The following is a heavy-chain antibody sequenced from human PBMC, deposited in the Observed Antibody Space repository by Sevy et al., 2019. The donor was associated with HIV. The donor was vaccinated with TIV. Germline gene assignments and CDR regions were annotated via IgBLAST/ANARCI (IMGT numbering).Heavy chain of an antibody. CDR3: ARGDELNSYYYGMDV. CDR2: TYYRSKWYS. D-gene: IGHD1-7*01. Sequence: QSQTLSLTCAISGVSVSTSSATWNWFRQSPSRGLEWLGRTYYRSKWYSDYEVSVKGRVTINPDTSKNQFSLHLESVTPEDTAVYFCARGDELNSYYYGMDVWGQGTTVTVSS. J-gene: IGHJ6*02. CDR1: GVSVSTSSAT. V-gene: IGHV6-1*01.